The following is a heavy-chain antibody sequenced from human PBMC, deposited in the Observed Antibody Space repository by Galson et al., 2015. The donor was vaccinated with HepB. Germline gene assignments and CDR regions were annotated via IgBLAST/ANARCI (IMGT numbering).Heavy chain of an antibody. CDR2: ISYDGSNK. V-gene: IGHV3-30-3*01. J-gene: IGHJ3*02. Sequence: SLRLSCAASGFTFSSYAMHWVRQAPGKGLEWVAVISYDGSNKYYADSVKGRFTIPRDNSKNTLYLQMNSLRAEDTAVYYCARDGTELAVGAFDIWGQGTMVTVSS. D-gene: IGHD3-3*02. CDR3: ARDGTELAVGAFDI. CDR1: GFTFSSYA.